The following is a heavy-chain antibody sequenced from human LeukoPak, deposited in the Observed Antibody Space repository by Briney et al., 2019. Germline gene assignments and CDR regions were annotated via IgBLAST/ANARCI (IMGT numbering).Heavy chain of an antibody. CDR3: VRLYSSSSWFDP. V-gene: IGHV4-59*01. CDR2: IYYSGST. D-gene: IGHD6-6*01. CDR1: GGSISSYY. J-gene: IGHJ5*02. Sequence: NASETLSLTCTVSGGSISSYYWSWIRQPPGKGLEWIGYIYYSGSTNYNPSLKSRVTISVDTSKNQFSLKLSSVTAADTAVYYCVRLYSSSSWFDPWGQGTLVTVSS.